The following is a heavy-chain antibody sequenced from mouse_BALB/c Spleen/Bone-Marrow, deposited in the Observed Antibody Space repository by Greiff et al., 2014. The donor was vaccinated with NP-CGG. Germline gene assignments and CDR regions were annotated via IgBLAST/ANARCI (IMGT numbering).Heavy chain of an antibody. CDR3: ARGHYYGYGYFDV. D-gene: IGHD1-2*01. CDR1: GYSITNVYA. CDR2: ISYSGST. J-gene: IGHJ1*01. V-gene: IGHV3-2*02. Sequence: EVQLQQSGPGLVKPSQSLSLTCTVTGYSITNVYAWNWIRQFPGNKLEWLGYISYSGSTSYIPSLKSRISITRDTSKNQLFLQLSSVTTEDTATYYCARGHYYGYGYFDVWGAGTTVTVSS.